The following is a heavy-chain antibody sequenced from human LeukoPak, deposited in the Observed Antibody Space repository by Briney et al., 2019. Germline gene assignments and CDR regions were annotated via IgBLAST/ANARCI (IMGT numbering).Heavy chain of an antibody. D-gene: IGHD3-16*02. CDR3: ARLPYRDGVAQDC. CDR1: GYTFTRYY. V-gene: IGHV1-46*01. Sequence: GASVKVSCKTSGYTFTRYYMQWVRQAPGHGLEWMGIINPISGATDYAQKFQGRVTMTRDTSTSTVYMELSSLRSEDTAMYYCARLPYRDGVAQDCWGQGTLVTVSS. CDR2: INPISGAT. J-gene: IGHJ4*02.